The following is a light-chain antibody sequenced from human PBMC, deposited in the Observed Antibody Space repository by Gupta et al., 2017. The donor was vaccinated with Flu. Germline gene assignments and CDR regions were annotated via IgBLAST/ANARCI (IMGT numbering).Light chain of an antibody. Sequence: DRVTSTCRASHSISDWLAWYQQKPGEAPKLLIDKASSLEGGVPSSCSGGGWRTEFPLTISSQQPDDFATYYRQHYDSRFPYTFGQGTRLEIK. J-gene: IGKJ2*01. V-gene: IGKV1-5*03. CDR3: QHYDSRFPYT. CDR2: KAS. CDR1: HSISDW.